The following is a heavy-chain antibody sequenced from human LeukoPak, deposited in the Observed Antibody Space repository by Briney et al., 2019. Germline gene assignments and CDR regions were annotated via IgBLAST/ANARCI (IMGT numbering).Heavy chain of an antibody. D-gene: IGHD5/OR15-5a*01. V-gene: IGHV3-23*01. CDR1: GLTFRSYA. CDR3: AKLLISVHGAFDI. Sequence: PGGSLRLSCAASGLTFRSYAMTWVRQAPGKGLEWVSVISGSGDSTYYADSVKGRFTISRDNSKNTLYLQMNSLRAEDTAVYYCAKLLISVHGAFDIWGQGTMVIVSS. J-gene: IGHJ3*02. CDR2: ISGSGDST.